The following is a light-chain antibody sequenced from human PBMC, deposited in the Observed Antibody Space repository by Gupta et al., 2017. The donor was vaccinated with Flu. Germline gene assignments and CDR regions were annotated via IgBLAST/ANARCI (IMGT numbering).Light chain of an antibody. CDR1: QNISNY. CDR2: AAS. V-gene: IGKV1-39*01. Sequence: PSSLSTSVGDRVTITCRASQNISNYLNWYRQKPGKAPELLIYAASNLQSGVPSRFSGSGSGTDFTLTISSLQPEDFATYYCQQSYYTPWAFGQGTTVEI. J-gene: IGKJ1*01. CDR3: QQSYYTPWA.